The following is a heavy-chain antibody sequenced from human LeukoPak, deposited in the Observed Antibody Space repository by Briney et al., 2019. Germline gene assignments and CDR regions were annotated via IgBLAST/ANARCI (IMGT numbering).Heavy chain of an antibody. CDR3: AAKGAYSSGWYYYYYGMDV. J-gene: IGHJ6*04. V-gene: IGHV3-7*01. D-gene: IGHD6-19*01. CDR1: GFTFSSYW. Sequence: PGGSLRLSCAASGFTFSSYWMSWVRQAPRRGLEWVANIKEDGSEKKYYEDSVKGRFTISRDNTKESLYLQMNSLRAEDTAVYYCAAKGAYSSGWYYYYYGMDVWGKGTTVTVSS. CDR2: IKEDGSEKK.